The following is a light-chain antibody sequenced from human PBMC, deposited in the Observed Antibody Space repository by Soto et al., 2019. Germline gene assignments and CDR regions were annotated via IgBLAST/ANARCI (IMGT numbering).Light chain of an antibody. CDR2: KAS. Sequence: DIQMTQSPSTLSASVGGRVTITCLASQSISSWLAWYQQKPGKAPKLLIYKASSLESGVPSRFSGSGSGTEFTLTISSLRPDDFATYYCQQYNSYSWTFGQGTKVDIK. J-gene: IGKJ1*01. V-gene: IGKV1-5*03. CDR3: QQYNSYSWT. CDR1: QSISSW.